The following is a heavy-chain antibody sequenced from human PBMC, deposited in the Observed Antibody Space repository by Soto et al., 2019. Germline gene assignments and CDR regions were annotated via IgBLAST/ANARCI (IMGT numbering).Heavy chain of an antibody. D-gene: IGHD6-13*01. J-gene: IGHJ4*02. CDR3: ARDESSSSWFDY. CDR2: IIPIFGTA. CDR1: GGTFSSYA. Sequence: QVQLVQSGAEVKKPGSSVKVSCKASGGTFSSYAISWVRQAPGQGLEWMGGIIPIFGTANYAQKFQGRVTITADESTRTAYMELRSLRSEDTAVYCCARDESSSSWFDYWGQGTLVTVSS. V-gene: IGHV1-69*01.